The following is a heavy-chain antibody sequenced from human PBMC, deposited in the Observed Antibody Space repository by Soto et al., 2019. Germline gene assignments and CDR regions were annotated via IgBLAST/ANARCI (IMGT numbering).Heavy chain of an antibody. V-gene: IGHV1-18*01. CDR2: ISAYNGNT. CDR3: ARDQSRGYYGSGGEGMDV. J-gene: IGHJ6*02. CDR1: GYTFTSYG. D-gene: IGHD3-10*01. Sequence: QVQLVQSGAEVKKPGASAKVSCKASGYTFTSYGISWVRQAPGQGLEWMGWISAYNGNTNYAQKLQGRVTMTTDTSTSTAYMELRSLRSDDTAVYYCARDQSRGYYGSGGEGMDVWGQGTTVTVSS.